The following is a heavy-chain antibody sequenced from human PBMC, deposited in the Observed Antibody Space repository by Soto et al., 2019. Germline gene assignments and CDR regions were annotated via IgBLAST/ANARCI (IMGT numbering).Heavy chain of an antibody. CDR2: IYSGGST. Sequence: PGGSLRLSCAASGFTVSSNYMSWVRQAPGKGLERVSVIYSGGSTYYADSVKGRFTISRDNSKNSLYLQMNSLRAEDTAVYYCARGRLLWFGEGTYWFDPWGQGTLVTVSS. CDR1: GFTVSSNY. V-gene: IGHV3-66*01. D-gene: IGHD3-10*01. J-gene: IGHJ5*02. CDR3: ARGRLLWFGEGTYWFDP.